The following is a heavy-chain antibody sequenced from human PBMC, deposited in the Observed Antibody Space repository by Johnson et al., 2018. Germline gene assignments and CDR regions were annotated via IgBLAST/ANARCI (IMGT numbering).Heavy chain of an antibody. CDR1: GFTFSSYG. V-gene: IGHV3-21*06. Sequence: VQLVESGGGLVKPGGSLRLSCAASGFTFSSYGMNWVRQAPGKGLEWVSCISSSSGFIYYADSVKGRFTISRDNAKNSLYLQMNSRRAGETAVYYCARDEYQLLGRGDYYDSYYMDVWGKGTTVTVSS. D-gene: IGHD2-2*01. CDR2: ISSSSGFI. J-gene: IGHJ6*03. CDR3: ARDEYQLLGRGDYYDSYYMDV.